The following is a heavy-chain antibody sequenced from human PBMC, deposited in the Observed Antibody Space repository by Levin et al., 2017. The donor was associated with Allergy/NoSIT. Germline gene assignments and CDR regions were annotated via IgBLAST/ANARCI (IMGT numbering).Heavy chain of an antibody. CDR3: AKTSTPGAWFDP. V-gene: IGHV3-23*01. J-gene: IGHJ5*02. CDR1: GFTFRSYA. D-gene: IGHD1-26*01. CDR2: ISGSGGST. Sequence: GGSLRLSCAASGFTFRSYAMSWVRQAPGKGLEWVSAISGSGGSTHYADSVKGRFTISRDNSKNTLYVQMDSLRAEDTAVYYCAKTSTPGAWFDPWGQGTLVTVSS.